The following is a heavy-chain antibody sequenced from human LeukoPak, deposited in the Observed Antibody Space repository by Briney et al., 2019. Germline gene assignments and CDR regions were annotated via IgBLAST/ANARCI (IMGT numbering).Heavy chain of an antibody. D-gene: IGHD3-10*01. CDR1: GGSISSSNW. CDR2: IYHSGST. Sequence: SETLSLTCTVSGGSISSSNWWSWVRQPPGKGLEWIGEIYHSGSTNYNPSLKSRVTISVDKSKNQFSLKLSSVTAADTAVYYCARVGTYYYGSGSQLEYFQHWGQGTLVTVSS. V-gene: IGHV4-4*02. J-gene: IGHJ1*01. CDR3: ARVGTYYYGSGSQLEYFQH.